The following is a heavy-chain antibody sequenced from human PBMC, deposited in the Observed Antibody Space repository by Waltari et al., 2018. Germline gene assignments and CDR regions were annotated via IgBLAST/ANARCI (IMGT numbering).Heavy chain of an antibody. Sequence: QVQLVQSGAEVKKPGSSVKVSCKASGGTFSSYTISWVRQAPGQGLEWMGRIIPILGIANYAQKFQGRVTITADKSTSTAYMELSSLRSEDTAVYYCARRGYCSSTSCSEGYDYWGQGTLVTVSS. J-gene: IGHJ4*02. CDR2: IIPILGIA. V-gene: IGHV1-69*02. D-gene: IGHD2-2*01. CDR1: GGTFSSYT. CDR3: ARRGYCSSTSCSEGYDY.